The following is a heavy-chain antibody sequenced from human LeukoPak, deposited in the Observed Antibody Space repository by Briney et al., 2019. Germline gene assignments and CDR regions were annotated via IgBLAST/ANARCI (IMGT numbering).Heavy chain of an antibody. CDR3: ARGNYYDSSGYYGC. CDR1: GFTFSSYS. CDR2: ISSSSSSTI. J-gene: IGHJ4*02. Sequence: GGSLRLSCAASGFTFSSYSMNWVRQAPGKGLEWVSYISSSSSSTIYYADSVKGRFTISRDNAKNSLYLQMNSLRAEDTAVYYCARGNYYDSSGYYGCWGQGTLVTVSS. D-gene: IGHD3-22*01. V-gene: IGHV3-48*01.